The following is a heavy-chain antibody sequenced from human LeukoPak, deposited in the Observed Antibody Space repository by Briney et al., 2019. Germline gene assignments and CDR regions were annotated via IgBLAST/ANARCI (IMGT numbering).Heavy chain of an antibody. CDR1: GGSISTSYYY. CDR3: ARLNPLYSSSPFDY. J-gene: IGHJ4*02. CDR2: IHNSEST. V-gene: IGHV4-39*01. D-gene: IGHD6-13*01. Sequence: SETLSLTCTVSGGSISTSYYYWGWIRQPPGKGLEWIGNIHNSESTYYNPSLKSRVTISVDTSKNQFSLKLSSVTAADTAVYYCARLNPLYSSSPFDYWGQGTLVTVSS.